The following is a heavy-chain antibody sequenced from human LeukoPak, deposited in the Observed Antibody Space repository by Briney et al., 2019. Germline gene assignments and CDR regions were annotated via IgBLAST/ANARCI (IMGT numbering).Heavy chain of an antibody. V-gene: IGHV1-18*01. D-gene: IGHD3-22*01. CDR3: ASGGYYYDSSGYYFDY. CDR1: GYTFTSYG. J-gene: IGHJ4*02. CDR2: ISAYNGNT. Sequence: ASVKVSCKASGYTFTSYGISWVRQAPGQGLEWMGWISAYNGNTNYAQKLQGRVTMTTDTSTSTAYMELRSLRSDDTAVYYCASGGYYYDSSGYYFDYWGQGTLVIVSS.